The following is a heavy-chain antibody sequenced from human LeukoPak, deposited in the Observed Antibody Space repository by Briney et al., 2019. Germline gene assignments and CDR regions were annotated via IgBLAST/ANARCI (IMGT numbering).Heavy chain of an antibody. CDR3: AKVSVGSSASYYYYYYMDV. CDR1: GFTFSSYA. V-gene: IGHV3-23*01. Sequence: QPGGSLRLSCAASGFTFSSYAMSWVRQAPGKGLEGVSAISGSGGSTYYADSVKGRFTISRDNSKNTLYLQMNSLRAEDTAVYYCAKVSVGSSASYYYYYYMDVWGKGTTVTVSS. CDR2: ISGSGGST. J-gene: IGHJ6*03. D-gene: IGHD6-6*01.